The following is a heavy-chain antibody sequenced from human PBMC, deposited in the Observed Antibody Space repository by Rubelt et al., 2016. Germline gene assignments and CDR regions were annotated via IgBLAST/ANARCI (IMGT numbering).Heavy chain of an antibody. Sequence: GGSLRLSCAASGFSFSSHGMNWVRQAPGRGLGRVAFILYDGSDKKYGDSGKGRLTISRDNYKNTLYLQMNSLRVEETAVYYCAKEFSHPRGVPNWFDPWGQGTQVTVSS. CDR1: GFSFSSHG. D-gene: IGHD3-10*01. CDR2: ILYDGSDK. J-gene: IGHJ5*02. CDR3: AKEFSHPRGVPNWFDP. V-gene: IGHV3-30*02.